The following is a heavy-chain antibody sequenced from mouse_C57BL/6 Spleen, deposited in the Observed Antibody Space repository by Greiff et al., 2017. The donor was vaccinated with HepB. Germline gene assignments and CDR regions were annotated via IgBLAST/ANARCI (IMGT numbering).Heavy chain of an antibody. CDR1: GFTFSDYG. CDR3: ARVYGYDGTWFAY. J-gene: IGHJ3*01. D-gene: IGHD2-2*01. Sequence: EVQLQESGGGLVKPGGSLKLSCAASGFTFSDYGMHWVRQAPEKGLEWVAYISSGSSTIYYADTVKGRFTISRDNAKNTLFLQMTSLRSEDTAMYYCARVYGYDGTWFAYWGQGTLVTVSA. CDR2: ISSGSSTI. V-gene: IGHV5-17*01.